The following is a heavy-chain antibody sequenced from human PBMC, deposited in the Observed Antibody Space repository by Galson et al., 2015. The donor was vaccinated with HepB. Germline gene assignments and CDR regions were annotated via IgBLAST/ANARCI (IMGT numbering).Heavy chain of an antibody. CDR1: GGSFSGYY. J-gene: IGHJ6*02. Sequence: ETLSLTCAVYGGSFSGYYWSWIRQPPGKGLEWIGEINHSGSTNYNPSLKSRVTISVDTSKNQFSLKLSSVTAADTAVYYCARVGFPTSSMVRGVNFHKRYGMDVWGQGTTVTVSS. V-gene: IGHV4-34*01. D-gene: IGHD3-10*01. CDR2: INHSGST. CDR3: ARVGFPTSSMVRGVNFHKRYGMDV.